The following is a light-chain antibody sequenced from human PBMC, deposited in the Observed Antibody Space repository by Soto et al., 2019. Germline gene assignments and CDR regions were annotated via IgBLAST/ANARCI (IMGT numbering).Light chain of an antibody. V-gene: IGKV3-20*01. Sequence: EIVLTQSPGTLSLSPGERATLSCGASQSVSSTYLAWYQQRPGQPPRLLIYRASSRATGIPDRFSGGGSGTDFSLTISGLEPEDFAVYYCQQYDTSPITFGGGTKVEIK. CDR3: QQYDTSPIT. CDR2: RAS. J-gene: IGKJ4*01. CDR1: QSVSSTY.